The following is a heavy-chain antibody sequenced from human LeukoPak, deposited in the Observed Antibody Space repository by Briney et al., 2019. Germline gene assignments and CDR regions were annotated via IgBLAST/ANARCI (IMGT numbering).Heavy chain of an antibody. J-gene: IGHJ4*02. Sequence: SGTLSLTCTVSGGSLTNYYWAWIRQPPGKELEWIAYIYYSGDTNYNPSLKSRVTISVDTSKNQFSLRLTSMTAADTAVYYCARQQLPNGPYYFDYWGQGTLVSVSS. CDR3: ARQQLPNGPYYFDY. CDR1: GGSLTNYY. V-gene: IGHV4-59*01. D-gene: IGHD6-13*01. CDR2: IYYSGDT.